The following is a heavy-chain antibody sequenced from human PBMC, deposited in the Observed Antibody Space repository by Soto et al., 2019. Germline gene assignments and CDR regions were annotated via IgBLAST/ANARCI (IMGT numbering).Heavy chain of an antibody. V-gene: IGHV3-53*01. J-gene: IGHJ4*01. Sequence: GGSLRLSCVASGLSVSDNYMGWVRQAPGRGLEWVSVMYAGGDTHYADSVKGRFTISRDKSENTLYLQMNSLRDEDTGVYFCVSRIPSWVFDYWGLGTLVTVSS. D-gene: IGHD2-21*01. CDR3: VSRIPSWVFDY. CDR1: GLSVSDNY. CDR2: MYAGGDT.